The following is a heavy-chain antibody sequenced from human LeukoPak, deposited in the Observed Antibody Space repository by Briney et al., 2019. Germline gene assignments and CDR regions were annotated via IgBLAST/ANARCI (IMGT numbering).Heavy chain of an antibody. CDR2: ISSDGTTT. CDR3: VCIPVGF. J-gene: IGHJ4*02. CDR1: GFTFSNYW. V-gene: IGHV3-74*01. Sequence: GGSLRLSSAASGFTFSNYWMHWVRQAPGKGLVWVSRISSDGTTTNYADSVKGRFTISRDNAKNTLYLQMNSLGAEDTAIYFCVCIPVGFWGQGPLVTVSS. D-gene: IGHD2-8*02.